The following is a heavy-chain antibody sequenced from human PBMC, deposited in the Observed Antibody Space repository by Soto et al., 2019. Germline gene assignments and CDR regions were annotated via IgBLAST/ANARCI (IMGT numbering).Heavy chain of an antibody. V-gene: IGHV4-30-4*01. D-gene: IGHD6-6*01. CDR3: ARVGSSIAVRPLDY. Sequence: PSETLSLTCTVSGGSISSGDYYWSWIRQPPGKGLEWIGYIYYSGSTYYNPSLKSRVTISLDTSKNQFSLKLSSVTAADTAVYYCARVGSSIAVRPLDYWGQESLVTVSS. CDR2: IYYSGST. CDR1: GGSISSGDYY. J-gene: IGHJ4*02.